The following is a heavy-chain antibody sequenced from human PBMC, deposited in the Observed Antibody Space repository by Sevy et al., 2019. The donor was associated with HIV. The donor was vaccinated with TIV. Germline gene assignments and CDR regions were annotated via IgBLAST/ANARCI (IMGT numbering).Heavy chain of an antibody. CDR1: GFTFSSYD. CDR2: IWHDGSKK. D-gene: IGHD6-6*01. V-gene: IGHV3-33*01. CDR3: ARGLAALPGYYYGMDV. J-gene: IGHJ6*02. Sequence: GGSLRLSCAASGFTFSSYDMHWVRQTPGKGLEWVGVIWHDGSKKNYGDSVKGRFTISRDNSKNTLYLQMNSLRAEDTAVYYCARGLAALPGYYYGMDVWGQGTTVTVSS.